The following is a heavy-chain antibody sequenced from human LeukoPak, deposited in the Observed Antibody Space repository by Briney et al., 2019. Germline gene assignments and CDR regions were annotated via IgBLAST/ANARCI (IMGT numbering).Heavy chain of an antibody. V-gene: IGHV3-15*01. Sequence: GESLRLSCAASGFSVTDAWMHWVRQAPGKGLEWVGRIKSKSDGGTTDCAAPVRDRFTVSRDETKNTVYLQMNSLKIEDTAVYYCATDQVTDWGQGTLVTV. CDR1: GFSVTDAW. D-gene: IGHD2-21*02. CDR3: ATDQVTD. CDR2: IKSKSDGGTT. J-gene: IGHJ4*02.